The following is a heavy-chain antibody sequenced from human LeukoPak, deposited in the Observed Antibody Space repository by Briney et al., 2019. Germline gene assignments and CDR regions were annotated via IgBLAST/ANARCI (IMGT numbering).Heavy chain of an antibody. Sequence: ASVKVSCKASGYTFNSYDINWVRQAPGQGLEWMGWMNPNSGNTGYVQKFRGRVTITRDTSIKTAYMELSSLRFDDTAVYCCARGASRSFDYWGQGTLVTVSS. CDR1: GYTFNSYD. V-gene: IGHV1-8*03. CDR2: MNPNSGNT. CDR3: ARGASRSFDY. J-gene: IGHJ4*02.